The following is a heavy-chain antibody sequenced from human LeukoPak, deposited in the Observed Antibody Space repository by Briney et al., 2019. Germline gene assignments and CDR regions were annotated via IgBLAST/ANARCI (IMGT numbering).Heavy chain of an antibody. V-gene: IGHV3-48*01. Sequence: PGGSLRLSCAASGFTFSSYSMNWVRQAPGKGLEWVSYISSSSGTISYVDSVKGRFTISRDNSKNTLYMQMNSLRAEDTAVYYCARDYFRVARVFGSGETYFDYWGQGTLVTVSS. CDR3: ARDYFRVARVFGSGETYFDY. CDR1: GFTFSSYS. CDR2: ISSSSGTI. J-gene: IGHJ4*02. D-gene: IGHD3-10*01.